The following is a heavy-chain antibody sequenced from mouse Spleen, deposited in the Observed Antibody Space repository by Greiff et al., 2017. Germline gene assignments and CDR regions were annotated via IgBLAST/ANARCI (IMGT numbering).Heavy chain of an antibody. D-gene: IGHD2-1*01. CDR1: GYTFTEYT. CDR3: ARGDYGNYVGYAMDY. CDR2: FYPGSGSI. Sequence: QVQLKESGAELVKPGASVKLSCKASGYTFTEYTIHWVKQRSGQGLEWIGWFYPGSGSIKYNEKFKDKATLTADKSSSTAYMQFSSLTSEDSAIYYCARGDYGNYVGYAMDYWGQGTSVTVSS. J-gene: IGHJ4*01. V-gene: IGHV1-62-2*01.